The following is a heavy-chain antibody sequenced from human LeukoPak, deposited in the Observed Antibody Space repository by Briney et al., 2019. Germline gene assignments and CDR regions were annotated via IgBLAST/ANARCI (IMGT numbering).Heavy chain of an antibody. CDR2: ISHDGSHN. CDR3: ARSRTQYYGSGIDY. V-gene: IGHV3-30*01. J-gene: IGHJ4*02. Sequence: PGRSLRLSCAASGFTFSSSSMHWVRQAPAKGLEWVAVISHDGSHNYNADSVKGRFTISRDNSKNTLYLQMNSLRPEDTAVYYRARSRTQYYGSGIDYWGQGALVTVSS. CDR1: GFTFSSSS. D-gene: IGHD3-10*01.